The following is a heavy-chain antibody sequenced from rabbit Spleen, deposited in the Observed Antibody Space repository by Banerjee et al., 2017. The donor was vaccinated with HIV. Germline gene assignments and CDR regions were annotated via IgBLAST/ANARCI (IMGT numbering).Heavy chain of an antibody. CDR2: ISAGSSGST. CDR3: AREVAYAAYVGIGDVTMYYFDL. J-gene: IGHJ4*01. CDR1: GFSFSNNYV. Sequence: QEQLEESGGDLVKPGASLTLTCTASGFSFSNNYVICWVRQAPGKGLEWIACISAGSSGSTYYASGAKGRFTISKTSSTTVTLQVTSLTVADTAAYFCAREVAYAAYVGIGDVTMYYFDLWGPGTLVTVS. V-gene: IGHV1S45*01. D-gene: IGHD4-2*01.